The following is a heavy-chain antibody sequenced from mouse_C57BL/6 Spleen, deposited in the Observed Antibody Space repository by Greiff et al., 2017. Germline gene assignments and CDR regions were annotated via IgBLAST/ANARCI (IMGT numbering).Heavy chain of an antibody. Sequence: VQLKQSGAELAKPGASVKLSCKASGYTFTSYWMHWVKQRPGQGLEWIGYINPSSGYTKYNQKFKDKATLTADKSSSTAYMQLSSLTYEDSAVYYCARGGSSYVRYFDVWGTGTTVTVSS. CDR3: ARGGSSYVRYFDV. J-gene: IGHJ1*03. CDR1: GYTFTSYW. CDR2: INPSSGYT. V-gene: IGHV1-7*01. D-gene: IGHD1-1*01.